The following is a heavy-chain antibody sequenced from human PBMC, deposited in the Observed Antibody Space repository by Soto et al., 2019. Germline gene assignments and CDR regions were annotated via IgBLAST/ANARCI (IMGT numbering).Heavy chain of an antibody. Sequence: GGSLRLSCAASGFTFSSYAMSWVRQAPGKGLEWVSAISGSGGSTYYADSVKGRFTISRDNSKNTLYLQMNSLRAEDTAVYYCAKTRPRDSSGYYYFVAFDIWGQGTMVTVSS. J-gene: IGHJ3*02. V-gene: IGHV3-23*01. D-gene: IGHD3-22*01. CDR2: ISGSGGST. CDR3: AKTRPRDSSGYYYFVAFDI. CDR1: GFTFSSYA.